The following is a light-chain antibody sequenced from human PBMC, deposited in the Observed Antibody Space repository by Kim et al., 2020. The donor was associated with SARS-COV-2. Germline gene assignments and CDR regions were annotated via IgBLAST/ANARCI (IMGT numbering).Light chain of an antibody. CDR3: MQALQATWT. V-gene: IGKV2-28*01. CDR2: LGS. CDR1: QSLLHSNGYNY. J-gene: IGKJ1*01. Sequence: DIVMTQSPLSLPVTPGEPASISCRSSQSLLHSNGYNYLDWYLQKPGQSPQLLIYLGSNRASGVPDRFSGSGSGTDFTLKISRVEAADVGVYYCMQALQATWTFGQGTEVDIK.